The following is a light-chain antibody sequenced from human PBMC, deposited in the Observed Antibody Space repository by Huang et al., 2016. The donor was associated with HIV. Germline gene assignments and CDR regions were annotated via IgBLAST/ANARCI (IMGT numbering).Light chain of an antibody. CDR2: DAS. J-gene: IGKJ2*01. Sequence: EIVLTQSPATLSLSPGERATLSCRASQSFNNFISWHQQKPGQAPRLLIYDASNRAAGLPARFSGSGSGTDFTLTISSLEPEDSAVYYCQQRSNWPHTFGQGTKLEIK. CDR3: QQRSNWPHT. CDR1: QSFNNF. V-gene: IGKV3-11*01.